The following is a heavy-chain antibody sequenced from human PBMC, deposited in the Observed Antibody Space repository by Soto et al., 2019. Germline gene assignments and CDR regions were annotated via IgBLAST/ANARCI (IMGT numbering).Heavy chain of an antibody. D-gene: IGHD3-22*01. CDR1: GFTFSSYA. CDR3: AREVYYDSSGYYGGRYYGMDV. Sequence: GGSLRLSCAASGFTFSSYAMHWVRQAPGKGLEWVAVISYDGSNKYYADSVKGRFTISRDNSKNTLYLQMNSLRAEDTAVYYCAREVYYDSSGYYGGRYYGMDVWGQGTTVTVSS. J-gene: IGHJ6*02. V-gene: IGHV3-30-3*01. CDR2: ISYDGSNK.